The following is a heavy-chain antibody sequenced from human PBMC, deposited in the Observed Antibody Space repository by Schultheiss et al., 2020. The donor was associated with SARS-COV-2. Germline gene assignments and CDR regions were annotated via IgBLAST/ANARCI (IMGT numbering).Heavy chain of an antibody. J-gene: IGHJ4*02. V-gene: IGHV2-5*08. CDR1: GFSLSTSGMC. Sequence: SGPTLVKPTQTLTLTCTFSGFSLSTSGMCVSWIRQPPGKALEWLALIYWNDNKRYSPSLQSRLTITKDTSKNQVVLAMTNMDPVDTATYYCARTLYSSAWYFFDYWGQGTLVTVSS. CDR2: IYWNDNK. D-gene: IGHD6-13*01. CDR3: ARTLYSSAWYFFDY.